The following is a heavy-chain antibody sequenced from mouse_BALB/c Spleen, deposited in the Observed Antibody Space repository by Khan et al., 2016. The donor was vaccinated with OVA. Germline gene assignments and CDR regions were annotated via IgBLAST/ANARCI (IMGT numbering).Heavy chain of an antibody. CDR3: ARTARIKK. V-gene: IGHV3-2*02. CDR2: ISYSGST. D-gene: IGHD1-2*01. Sequence: EVKLQESGPGLVKPSQSLSLTCTVTGYSITSGYGWNWIRQFPGNKLVCMGYISYSGSTNYKPCLKSRISISRDNSKNQFFLQFKSVTTVDTATDYVARTARIKKWGKGTTLTVSS. J-gene: IGHJ2*01. CDR1: GYSITSGYG.